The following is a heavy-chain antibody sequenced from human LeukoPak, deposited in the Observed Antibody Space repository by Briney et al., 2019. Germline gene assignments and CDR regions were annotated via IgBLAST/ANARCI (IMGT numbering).Heavy chain of an antibody. D-gene: IGHD6-19*01. CDR2: MYSSGST. V-gene: IGHV3-53*01. CDR1: GFTVSGNY. J-gene: IGHJ4*02. Sequence: PGGSLRLSCAVSGFTVSGNYMSWVRQAPGKGLEWVSIMYSSGSTDYAGSVKGRFTIFRDNSKNTLYLQMNSLGVEDTAVYYCAREGGPYSSTLRGHWGQGTLVTVSS. CDR3: AREGGPYSSTLRGH.